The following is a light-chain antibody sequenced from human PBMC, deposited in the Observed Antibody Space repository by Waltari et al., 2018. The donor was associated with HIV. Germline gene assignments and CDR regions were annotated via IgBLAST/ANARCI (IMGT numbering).Light chain of an antibody. Sequence: QSVLTQPPSVSGAPGQRVTISCTGSSSNIGAGYDVHWYQQLPGTAPKPLIYGNSNRPSGGPDRFSGSKSGTSASLAITGLQAEDEADYYCQSYDSSLSGSVFGGGTKLTVL. J-gene: IGLJ2*01. V-gene: IGLV1-40*01. CDR1: SSNIGAGYD. CDR2: GNS. CDR3: QSYDSSLSGSV.